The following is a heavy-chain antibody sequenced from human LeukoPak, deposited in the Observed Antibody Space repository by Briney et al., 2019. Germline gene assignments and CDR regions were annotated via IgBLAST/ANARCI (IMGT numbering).Heavy chain of an antibody. Sequence: SGPTLVKPTQTLTLTCTFSGFSLSTSRVGVGWIRQPPGKALEWLALIYWDDDKRYSPSLKSRLTITKDTSKNQVVLTMTNMDPVDTATYFCAHGPFVAATPYCFDYWGQGTLVTVSS. V-gene: IGHV2-5*02. CDR1: GFSLSTSRVG. CDR3: AHGPFVAATPYCFDY. CDR2: IYWDDDK. J-gene: IGHJ4*02. D-gene: IGHD2-15*01.